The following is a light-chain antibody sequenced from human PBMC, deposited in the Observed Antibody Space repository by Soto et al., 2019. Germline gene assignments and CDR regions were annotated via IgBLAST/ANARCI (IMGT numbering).Light chain of an antibody. J-gene: IGKJ5*01. V-gene: IGKV3-20*01. Sequence: IVLTQAPGTLSLYPGERATLSCRASQSVSNNYLAWYQQKPGQAPRLLIYVASRRATGIPDRFSGSGSGTDFTLTISRLEPEDFAVYYCQQYGSSPLITFGQGTRLEIK. CDR2: VAS. CDR1: QSVSNNY. CDR3: QQYGSSPLIT.